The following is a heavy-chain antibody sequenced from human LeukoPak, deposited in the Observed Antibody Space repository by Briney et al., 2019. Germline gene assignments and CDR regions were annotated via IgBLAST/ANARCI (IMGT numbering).Heavy chain of an antibody. D-gene: IGHD6-19*01. CDR3: ARVVSSGWYFSDYYYYYYMDV. Sequence: SETLSLTFTVPGGSISSYYWSSVRQPPGKGLEWVGYIYYSGSTNYNPSLKSRVTISVDTSKNQFSLKLSSVTAADTAVYYCARVVSSGWYFSDYYYYYYMDVWGKGTTVTVSS. CDR1: GGSISSYY. CDR2: IYYSGST. J-gene: IGHJ6*03. V-gene: IGHV4-59*12.